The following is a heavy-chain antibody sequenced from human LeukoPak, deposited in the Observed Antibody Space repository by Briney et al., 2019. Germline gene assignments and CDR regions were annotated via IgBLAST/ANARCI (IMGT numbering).Heavy chain of an antibody. Sequence: GGSLRLSCAASGFTFSSYAMHWVRQAPGKGLEWVAAISYDGSNRYYADSVKGRFTISRDNSKNTLYLQMNSLRTEDTAVYYCVRLTAAGRRTDFDYWGQGTLVTVSS. J-gene: IGHJ4*02. V-gene: IGHV3-30*04. CDR1: GFTFSSYA. CDR3: VRLTAAGRRTDFDY. CDR2: ISYDGSNR. D-gene: IGHD6-13*01.